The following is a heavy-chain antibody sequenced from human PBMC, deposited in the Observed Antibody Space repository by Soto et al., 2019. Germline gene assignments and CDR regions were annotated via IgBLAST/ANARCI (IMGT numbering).Heavy chain of an antibody. V-gene: IGHV4-59*01. CDR3: ARDAPEGAFDI. CDR2: IYYSGST. Sequence: SETLSLTCTVSGGSISSYYWSWIRQPPGKGLEWIGYIYYSGSTNYNPSLKSRVTISVDTSKNQFSLKLSSVTAADTAVYYCARDAPEGAFDIWGQGTMVTVSS. CDR1: GGSISSYY. J-gene: IGHJ3*02.